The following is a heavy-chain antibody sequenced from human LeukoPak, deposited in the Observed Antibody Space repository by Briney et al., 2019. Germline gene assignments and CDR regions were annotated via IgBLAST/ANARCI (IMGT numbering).Heavy chain of an antibody. CDR3: ARVPGSDIYYYYGMDV. J-gene: IGHJ6*02. Sequence: GGSLRLSCAASGFTFSSYAMSWVRQAPGKGLEWVSAISGSGGSTYYADSVKGRFTISRDNSKNTLYLQMNSLRAEDTAVYYCARVPGSDIYYYYGMDVWGQGTTVTVSS. D-gene: IGHD3-10*01. CDR2: ISGSGGST. V-gene: IGHV3-23*01. CDR1: GFTFSSYA.